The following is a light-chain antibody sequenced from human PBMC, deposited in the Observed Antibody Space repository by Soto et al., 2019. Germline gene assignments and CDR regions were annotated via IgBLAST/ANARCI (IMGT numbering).Light chain of an antibody. CDR2: GAS. Sequence: EIGWTQSPGTLSLSPGERATLSCRARQSLSSSYLAWYQQKPGQAPRLLIYGASSRATCIPDRFSGSGSGTDFTLTISRLEPEDFAVYYCQQYGSSPPYTFGQGTKLEI. CDR1: QSLSSSY. CDR3: QQYGSSPPYT. J-gene: IGKJ2*01. V-gene: IGKV3-20*01.